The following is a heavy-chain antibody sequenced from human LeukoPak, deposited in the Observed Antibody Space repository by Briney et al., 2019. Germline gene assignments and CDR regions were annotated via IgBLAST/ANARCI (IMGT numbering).Heavy chain of an antibody. Sequence: PSETLSPTCTVSGGSISNYYWSWIRQPPGKGLEWIGYVSYSGSTNYNPSLRSRVTMSVDTSKNQFSLKLSSVTAADTAVYYCARGIAAAGRGIPDYWGQGTLVTVSS. CDR3: ARGIAAAGRGIPDY. D-gene: IGHD6-13*01. J-gene: IGHJ4*02. V-gene: IGHV4-59*08. CDR2: VSYSGST. CDR1: GGSISNYY.